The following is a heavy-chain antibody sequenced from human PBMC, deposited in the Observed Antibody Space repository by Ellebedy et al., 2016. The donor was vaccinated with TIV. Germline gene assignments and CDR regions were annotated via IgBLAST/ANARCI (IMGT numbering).Heavy chain of an antibody. D-gene: IGHD3-22*01. Sequence: GESLKISCAASGFTFSNNAMTWVRQAPGKGLEWVSVISGSVMGLYTYYADSVKGRFTISRDNSKNTVYLQMNSLRAEDTALYYCATSAVGHSHGYYFDYWGQGTLVTVSA. CDR1: GFTFSNNA. J-gene: IGHJ4*02. CDR3: ATSAVGHSHGYYFDY. CDR2: ISGSVMGLYT. V-gene: IGHV3-23*01.